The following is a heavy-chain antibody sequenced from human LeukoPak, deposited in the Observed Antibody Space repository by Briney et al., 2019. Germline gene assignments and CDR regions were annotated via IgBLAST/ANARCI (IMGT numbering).Heavy chain of an antibody. V-gene: IGHV4-39*01. CDR1: GGSISSSSYY. Sequence: PETLSLTCTLSGGSISSSSYYWGWIRQPPGKGLGWIGSIYYSGSIYYDPSLKSRVTVSVDTSKNQFSLKLSSVTAADTAVYYCARQSYDAGSYSVLDHGGEGTLVTVSS. CDR3: ARQSYDAGSYSVLDH. CDR2: IYYSGSI. J-gene: IGHJ4*02. D-gene: IGHD3-10*01.